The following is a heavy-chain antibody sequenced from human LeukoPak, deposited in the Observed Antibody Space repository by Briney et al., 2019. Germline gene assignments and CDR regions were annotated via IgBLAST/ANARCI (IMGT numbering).Heavy chain of an antibody. CDR1: GFTFSSYG. CDR2: IWYGGSNK. Sequence: PGGSLRLSCAASGFTFSSYGMHWVRQAPGKGLEWVAVIWYGGSNKYYADSVKGRFTISRDNSKNTLYLQMNSLRAEDTAVYYCAKGYGSGSYYSHVIDYWGQGTLVTVSS. V-gene: IGHV3-30*02. CDR3: AKGYGSGSYYSHVIDY. J-gene: IGHJ4*02. D-gene: IGHD3-10*01.